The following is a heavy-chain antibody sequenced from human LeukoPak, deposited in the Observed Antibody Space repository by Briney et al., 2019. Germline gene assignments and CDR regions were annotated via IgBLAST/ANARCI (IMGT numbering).Heavy chain of an antibody. CDR2: IIPILGIA. Sequence: SVKVSCKASGGTFSSYTISWVRQAPGQGLEWMGRIIPILGIANYAQNFQGRVRISTDESTSTAYMEVSSLRSEDTAVYYCARDAPPGVRGVIRWFDPWGQGTLVTVSS. J-gene: IGHJ5*02. D-gene: IGHD3-10*01. V-gene: IGHV1-69*16. CDR3: ARDAPPGVRGVIRWFDP. CDR1: GGTFSSYT.